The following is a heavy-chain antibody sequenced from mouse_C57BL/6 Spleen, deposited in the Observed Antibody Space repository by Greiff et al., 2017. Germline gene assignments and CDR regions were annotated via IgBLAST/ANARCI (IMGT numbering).Heavy chain of an antibody. CDR3: ARGGIVGGY. J-gene: IGHJ2*01. Sequence: EVQLQQSGPELVKPGASVKISCKASGYTFTDYYMNWVKQSHGKSLEWIGDINPNNGGTSYNQKFKGKATLTVDKSSSTAYMELRSLTSEDSAVYYCARGGIVGGYWGQGTTLTVSS. V-gene: IGHV1-26*01. D-gene: IGHD1-3*01. CDR1: GYTFTDYY. CDR2: INPNNGGT.